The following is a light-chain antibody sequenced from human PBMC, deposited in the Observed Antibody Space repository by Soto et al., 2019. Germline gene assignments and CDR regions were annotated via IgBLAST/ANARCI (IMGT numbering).Light chain of an antibody. CDR3: QQYNSYWT. V-gene: IGKV1-5*03. CDR1: QSISSG. J-gene: IGKJ1*01. CDR2: KAS. Sequence: DIQLSQSHFTLSAWVGARVTLTFRASQSISSGLAWYQQKPGKAPKLLIYKASSLESGVPSRFSGSGSGTEFTLTISSLQPDDFATYYCQQYNSYWTFGQGTKVDIK.